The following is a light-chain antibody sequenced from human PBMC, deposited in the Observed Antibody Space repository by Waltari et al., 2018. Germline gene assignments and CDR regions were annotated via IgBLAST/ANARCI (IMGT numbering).Light chain of an antibody. J-gene: IGLJ2*01. CDR1: SSDVGSYNY. CDR2: DVT. V-gene: IGLV2-14*03. Sequence: ALTQPASVSGSPGQSLTLSCSGTSSDVGSYNYVSWYQQHPGTPPKLLIYDVTKRPSGVSGRFSGSKSGNTASLTISGLQPEDEADYFCSSYTPTSILVFGGGTKLTV. CDR3: SSYTPTSILV.